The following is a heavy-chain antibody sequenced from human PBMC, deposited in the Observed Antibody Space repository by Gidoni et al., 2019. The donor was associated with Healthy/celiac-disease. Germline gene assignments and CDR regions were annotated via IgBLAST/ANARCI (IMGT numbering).Heavy chain of an antibody. CDR1: GFTCSSYA. CDR2: ISGSGGST. CDR3: AKDPYCSSTSCSSTSFDY. V-gene: IGHV3-23*01. J-gene: IGHJ4*02. Sequence: EVQLLESGGGLVQPGGSLRLSCAASGFTCSSYAMSWVRQAPGKGLEWVSAISGSGGSTYYADSVKGRFTISRDNSKNTLYLQMNSLRAEDTAVYYCAKDPYCSSTSCSSTSFDYWGQGTLVTVSS. D-gene: IGHD2-2*01.